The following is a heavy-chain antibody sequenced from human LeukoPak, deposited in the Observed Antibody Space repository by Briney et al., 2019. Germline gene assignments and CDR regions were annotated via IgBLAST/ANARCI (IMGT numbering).Heavy chain of an antibody. CDR1: GFSFSSYG. Sequence: PGGSLRLSCAASGFSFSSYGMHWVRQAPGKGPEWVAVISYDGSNKYYADSVKGRLTISRDNSKNTLYLEINSPRAEDTAVYYCAKVPGPYYFDYWGQGTPVTVSS. J-gene: IGHJ4*02. CDR3: AKVPGPYYFDY. V-gene: IGHV3-30*18. D-gene: IGHD7-27*01. CDR2: ISYDGSNK.